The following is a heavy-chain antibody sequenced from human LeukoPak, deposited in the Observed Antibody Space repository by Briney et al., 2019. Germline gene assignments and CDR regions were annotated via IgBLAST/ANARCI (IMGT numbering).Heavy chain of an antibody. V-gene: IGHV4-34*01. CDR1: GESFSAYY. CDR2: INHSGRT. D-gene: IGHD6-13*01. J-gene: IGHJ6*03. Sequence: SETLSLTCAVYGESFSAYYWSWIRQPPGKGLEWIGEINHSGRTIYNPSLTSRVTISVDTSKNQFSLKLSSVTAADTAVYYCARGRPAAGTYYYYYYYMDVWGKGTTVTISS. CDR3: ARGRPAAGTYYYYYYYMDV.